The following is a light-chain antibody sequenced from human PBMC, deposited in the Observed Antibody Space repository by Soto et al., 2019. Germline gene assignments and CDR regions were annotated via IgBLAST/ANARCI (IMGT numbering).Light chain of an antibody. CDR1: QSVRSRY. CDR2: GAS. Sequence: MVFSHSPGTLSLAPEERAPPSCCASQSVRSRYLAWYQQKPGQAPRLLMYGASSRATGIPDRFNGSGSGTDFTLTISSLEPEDFAVYYCQQRRSWPRAFGQGTKVDIK. V-gene: IGKV3D-20*02. J-gene: IGKJ1*01. CDR3: QQRRSWPRA.